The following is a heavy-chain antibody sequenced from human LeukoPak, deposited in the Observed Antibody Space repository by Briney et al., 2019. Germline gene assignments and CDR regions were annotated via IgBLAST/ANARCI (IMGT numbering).Heavy chain of an antibody. CDR2: IYSGGST. CDR1: GFTVSSNY. CDR3: ARAQTGYSSGWYDWYFDL. D-gene: IGHD6-19*01. Sequence: GGSLRLSCAASGFTVSSNYMSWVRQAPGKGLEWVSVIYSGGSTYYADSVKGRFTISRDNSKNTLYLQMNSLRAEDTAVYYCARAQTGYSSGWYDWYFDLWGRGTLVTVSS. J-gene: IGHJ2*01. V-gene: IGHV3-66*01.